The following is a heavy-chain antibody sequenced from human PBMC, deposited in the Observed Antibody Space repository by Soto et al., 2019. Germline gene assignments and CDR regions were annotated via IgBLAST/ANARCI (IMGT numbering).Heavy chain of an antibody. V-gene: IGHV1-69*13. CDR2: IIPIFGTA. J-gene: IGHJ6*02. CDR3: ARDNWNYGFYYYGMDV. CDR1: GGTFSSYA. Sequence: SVKVSCKASGGTFSSYAISWVRQAPGQGLEWMGGIIPIFGTANYAQKFQGRVTITADESTSTAYMELSSLRSEDTAVYYCARDNWNYGFYYYGMDVWGQGTTVTVSS. D-gene: IGHD1-7*01.